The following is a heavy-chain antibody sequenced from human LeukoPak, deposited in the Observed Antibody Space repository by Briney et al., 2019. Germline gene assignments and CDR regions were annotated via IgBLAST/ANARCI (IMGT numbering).Heavy chain of an antibody. D-gene: IGHD3-3*01. CDR1: GGSISSGSYY. Sequence: PSQTLSLTCTVSGGSISSGSYYWSWIRQPAGKGLEWIGRIYTSGSTNYNPSPKSRVTIPVDTSKNQFSLKLSSVTAADTAVYYCARGGGYDFWSGYYNWFDPWGQGTLVTVSS. V-gene: IGHV4-61*02. J-gene: IGHJ5*02. CDR2: IYTSGST. CDR3: ARGGGYDFWSGYYNWFDP.